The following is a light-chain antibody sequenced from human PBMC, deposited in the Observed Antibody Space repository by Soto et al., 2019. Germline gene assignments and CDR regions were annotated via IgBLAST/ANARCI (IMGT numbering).Light chain of an antibody. CDR3: LQYGTFPRT. J-gene: IGKJ1*01. CDR1: QSVSSY. V-gene: IGKV3-11*01. Sequence: EIVLTQSPATLSLSPGKRATLSCRASQSVSSYLAWYQQKPGQAPRLLIYDASNRATGIPARFSGSGSGTDFTLTISRLEPEDFAVYYCLQYGTFPRTFGQGTKVDIK. CDR2: DAS.